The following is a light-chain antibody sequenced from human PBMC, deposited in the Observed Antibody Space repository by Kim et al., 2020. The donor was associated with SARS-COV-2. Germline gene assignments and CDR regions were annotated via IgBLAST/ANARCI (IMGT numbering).Light chain of an antibody. CDR1: QTINRY. CDR3: QHHHSPPLT. CDR2: AAS. J-gene: IGKJ4*01. V-gene: IGKV1-39*01. Sequence: GDRVTITCRASQTINRYVNWYQQTPGKAPKLLIYAASNLQSGVPSRFSGSGSGTHFTLTLNGLQPEDSATYYCQHHHSPPLTFGGGTKVDIK.